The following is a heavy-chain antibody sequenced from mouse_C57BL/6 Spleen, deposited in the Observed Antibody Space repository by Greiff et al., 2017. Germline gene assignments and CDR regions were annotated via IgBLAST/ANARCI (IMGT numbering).Heavy chain of an antibody. CDR2: IYLGNGYT. D-gene: IGHD1-1*02. CDR1: GYTFTSYG. Sequence: EVQLQESGAELVRPGSSVKMSCKTSGYTFTSYGINWVKQRPGQGLEWIGYIYLGNGYTEYNEKFKGKATLTSDTSSSTAYMQLSRLTSEDSAIYFCARLDDSGGLYYFDYWGQGTTLTVSS. V-gene: IGHV1-58*01. J-gene: IGHJ2*01. CDR3: ARLDDSGGLYYFDY.